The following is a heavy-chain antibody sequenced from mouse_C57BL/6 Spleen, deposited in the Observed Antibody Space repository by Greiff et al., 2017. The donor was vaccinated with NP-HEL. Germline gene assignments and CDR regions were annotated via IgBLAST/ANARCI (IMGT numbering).Heavy chain of an antibody. J-gene: IGHJ1*03. CDR3: VRPQGDWYFDV. CDR2: IRSKSNNYAT. CDR1: GFSFNTYA. V-gene: IGHV10-1*01. Sequence: EVKLMESGGGLVQPKGSLKLSCAASGFSFNTYAMNWVRQAPGKGLEWVARIRSKSNNYATYYADSVKDRFTISRDDSESMLYLQMNNLKTEDTAMYYCVRPQGDWYFDVWGTGTTVTVSS.